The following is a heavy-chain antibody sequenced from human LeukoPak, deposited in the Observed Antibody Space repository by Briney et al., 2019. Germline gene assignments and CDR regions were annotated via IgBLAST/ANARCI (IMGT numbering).Heavy chain of an antibody. Sequence: ASVKVSCKASGYTFTSYGISWVRQAPGQGLEWMGWISAYNGNTNYAQKLQGRVTMTTDTSTSTVYMELRSLRSDDTAVYYCARDALGYCSGGSCYFDYWGQGTLVTVSS. J-gene: IGHJ4*02. D-gene: IGHD2-15*01. CDR1: GYTFTSYG. V-gene: IGHV1-18*01. CDR2: ISAYNGNT. CDR3: ARDALGYCSGGSCYFDY.